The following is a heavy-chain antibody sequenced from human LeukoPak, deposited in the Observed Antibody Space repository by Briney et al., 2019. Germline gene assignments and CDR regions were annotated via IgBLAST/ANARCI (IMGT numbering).Heavy chain of an antibody. CDR3: ARDSSIPHCGGDCYPEY. D-gene: IGHD2-21*02. CDR1: GGSISSGSYF. V-gene: IGHV4-61*02. CDR2: IYNSGST. Sequence: SETLSLTCTVSGGSISSGSYFWSWIRQPAGKGLEWIGRIYNSGSTDYNPSLKSRVTISLDMSKNQFSLKLSSVTAADTAVYYCARDSSIPHCGGDCYPEYWGQGTLVTVSS. J-gene: IGHJ4*02.